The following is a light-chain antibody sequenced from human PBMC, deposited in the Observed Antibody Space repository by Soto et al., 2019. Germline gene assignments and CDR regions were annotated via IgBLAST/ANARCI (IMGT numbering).Light chain of an antibody. J-gene: IGKJ4*01. CDR1: QSISNY. Sequence: GDRVTITCRASQSISNYLHWYRQKPERAPKLLIYGASTLHSGVPSRFSGSGSGTDFTLTISNLQPEDFATYYCQQTYNTPLTFGGGTKVEIK. CDR3: QQTYNTPLT. V-gene: IGKV1-39*01. CDR2: GAS.